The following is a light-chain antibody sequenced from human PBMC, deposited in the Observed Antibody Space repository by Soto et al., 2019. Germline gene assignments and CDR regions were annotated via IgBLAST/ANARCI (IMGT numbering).Light chain of an antibody. CDR2: MNN. V-gene: IGLV1-47*01. Sequence: QSVLTQPPSLSGTPGQTVTISCFGSRSNIGSSIVHWYQQLPGTAPKHLIYMNNQRPSGVPDRFSGSKSGTSASLVISGLRSEDEADYHCVAWDDNLRARVFGGGTKVTVL. J-gene: IGLJ3*02. CDR3: VAWDDNLRARV. CDR1: RSNIGSSI.